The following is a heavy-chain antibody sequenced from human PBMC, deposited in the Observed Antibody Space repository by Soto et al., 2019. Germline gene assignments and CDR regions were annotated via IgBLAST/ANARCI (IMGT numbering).Heavy chain of an antibody. CDR2: ISSSSSYI. CDR3: ARDNYGDYGSDYDYYGMDV. CDR1: GFTFSSYA. D-gene: IGHD4-17*01. Sequence: GGSLRLSCAASGFTFSSYAINWVRQAPGKGLEWVSSISSSSSYIYYADSLKGRFTISRDNAKNSLYLQMNSLRAEDTAVYYCARDNYGDYGSDYDYYGMDVWGQGTTVTVS. J-gene: IGHJ6*02. V-gene: IGHV3-21*01.